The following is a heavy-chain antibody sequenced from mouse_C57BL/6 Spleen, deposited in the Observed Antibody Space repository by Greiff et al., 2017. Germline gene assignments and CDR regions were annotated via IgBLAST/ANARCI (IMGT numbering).Heavy chain of an antibody. V-gene: IGHV1-4*01. D-gene: IGHD1-1*01. J-gene: IGHJ4*01. CDR1: GYTFTSYT. Sequence: QVQLKESGAELARPGASVKMSCKASGYTFTSYTMHWVKQRPGQGLEWIGYINPSSGYTKYNQKFKDKATLTADKSSSTAYMQLSSLTSEDSAVYYCARPKYGRNAMDYWGQGTSVTVSS. CDR3: ARPKYGRNAMDY. CDR2: INPSSGYT.